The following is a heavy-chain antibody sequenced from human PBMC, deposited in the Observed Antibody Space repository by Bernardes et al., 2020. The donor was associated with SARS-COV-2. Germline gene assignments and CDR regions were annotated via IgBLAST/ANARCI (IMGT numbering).Heavy chain of an antibody. D-gene: IGHD3-22*01. CDR2: IYYSGST. V-gene: IGHV4-59*01. Sequence: SGGSISSYYWSWIRQPPGKGLEWIGYIYYSGSTNYNPSLKSRVTISVDTSKNQFSLKLSSVTAADTAVYYCARELTYYYDSSGYLYYFDYWGQGTLVTVSS. J-gene: IGHJ4*02. CDR1: GGSISSYY. CDR3: ARELTYYYDSSGYLYYFDY.